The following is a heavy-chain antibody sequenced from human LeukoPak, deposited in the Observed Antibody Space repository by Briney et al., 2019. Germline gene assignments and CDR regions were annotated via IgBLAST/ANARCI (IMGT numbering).Heavy chain of an antibody. CDR3: AVSNGGYGP. V-gene: IGHV3-74*01. CDR1: AFNFTAYW. CDR2: INSNGTTT. J-gene: IGHJ5*02. Sequence: GGSLRLFCGSTAFNFTAYWMHWVRQDPRQGLLWVARINSNGTTTNYADSVKGRFTISRDNAKNTLFLQMNSLRAEDTAVYFCAVSNGGYGPWGRGALVTVSS. D-gene: IGHD5-12*01.